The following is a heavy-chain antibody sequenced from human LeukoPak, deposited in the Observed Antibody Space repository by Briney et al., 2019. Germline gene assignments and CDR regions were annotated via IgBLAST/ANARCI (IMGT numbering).Heavy chain of an antibody. Sequence: GGSLRLSCAASGFTFDDYGMSWVGQAPGKGLEWVSGINWNGGSTGYADSVKGRFTISRDNAKNSLYLQMNSLRAEDTALYHCSRDPYYGSGSYTMDVWGKGTTVTVSS. CDR2: INWNGGST. V-gene: IGHV3-20*01. CDR3: SRDPYYGSGSYTMDV. CDR1: GFTFDDYG. D-gene: IGHD3-10*01. J-gene: IGHJ6*03.